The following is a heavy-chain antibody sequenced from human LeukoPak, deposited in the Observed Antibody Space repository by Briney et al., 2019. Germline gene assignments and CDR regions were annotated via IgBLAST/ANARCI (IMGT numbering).Heavy chain of an antibody. CDR2: IRYDGSNK. V-gene: IGHV3-30*02. Sequence: GGSLRLSCAASGFTFSSYGMHWVRQAPGKGLEWVAFIRYDGSNKYYADSVKGRFTISRDNYKNTLYLQMNSLRAEETAVYYCPKVSDSSWYVAFDYWGQGTLVTVSS. J-gene: IGHJ4*02. D-gene: IGHD6-13*01. CDR1: GFTFSSYG. CDR3: PKVSDSSWYVAFDY.